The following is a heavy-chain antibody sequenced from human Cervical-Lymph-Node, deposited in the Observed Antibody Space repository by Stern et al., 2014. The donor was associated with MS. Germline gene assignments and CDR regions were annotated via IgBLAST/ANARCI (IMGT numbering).Heavy chain of an antibody. CDR3: AKQPGIVGRLDY. Sequence: VQLVESGVGVVRPGRSLRLSCAASGFTFRYHGIHWVRPAPGKGLEVVAFVSYDGNSKYYRDSVRGRFTISRDNSKNTVYLQMNGLSAEDTAVYYCAKQPGIVGRLDYWGQGTLVTVSS. CDR1: GFTFRYHG. CDR2: VSYDGNSK. D-gene: IGHD1-26*01. V-gene: IGHV3-30*18. J-gene: IGHJ4*02.